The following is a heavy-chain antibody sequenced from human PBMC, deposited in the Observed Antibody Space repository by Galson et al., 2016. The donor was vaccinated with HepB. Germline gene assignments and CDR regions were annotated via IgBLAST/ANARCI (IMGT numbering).Heavy chain of an antibody. D-gene: IGHD3-9*01. CDR3: ATRYYGIWH. CDR1: FTSST. J-gene: IGHJ4*02. CDR2: ISGGNGNP. V-gene: IGHV1-3*01. Sequence: FTSSTIHWVRQAPGQRLEWMGWISGGNGNPRYSQNFQGIVTITRDTSASTAYMELSSLRSEDTAVYYCATRYYGIWHWGQGTLVTVSS.